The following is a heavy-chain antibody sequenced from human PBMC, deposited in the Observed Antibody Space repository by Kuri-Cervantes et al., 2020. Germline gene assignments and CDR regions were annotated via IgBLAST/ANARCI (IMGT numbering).Heavy chain of an antibody. V-gene: IGHV4-34*01. D-gene: IGHD4-17*01. J-gene: IGHJ4*02. CDR2: INHSGST. Sequence: GSLRLSCAVYGGSFSGYYWSWIRQPPGKGLEWIGEINHSGSTNYNPSLKSRVTISVDTSKNQFSLKLSSVTAADTAVYYCARGFKGYGDYEEYFDYWGQGTLVTVSS. CDR3: ARGFKGYGDYEEYFDY. CDR1: GGSFSGYY.